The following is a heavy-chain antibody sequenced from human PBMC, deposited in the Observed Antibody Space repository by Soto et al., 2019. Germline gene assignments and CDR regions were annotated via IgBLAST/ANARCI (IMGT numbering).Heavy chain of an antibody. J-gene: IGHJ6*02. CDR2: ISYDGSNK. Sequence: GGSLRLSCAASGFTFSSYGMHWVRQAPGKGLEWVAVISYDGSNKYYADSVKGRFTISRDNSKNTLYLQMNSLRAEDTAVYYCAKAAPHYGMDVWGQGTTVTVSS. CDR1: GFTFSSYG. CDR3: AKAAPHYGMDV. V-gene: IGHV3-30*18.